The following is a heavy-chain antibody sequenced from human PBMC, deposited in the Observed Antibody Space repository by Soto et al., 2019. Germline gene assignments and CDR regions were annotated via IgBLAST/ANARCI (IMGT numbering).Heavy chain of an antibody. CDR2: ISGSGDST. CDR3: AQDAPTIIVGVPTAISY. D-gene: IGHD2-2*02. CDR1: GFTFSSYA. Sequence: EVQLLDSGGGLVQPGGSLRLSCAASGFTFSSYAMSWVRQAPGKGLEWVSSISGSGDSTYYADSVEGRFTISRDNSKNTVYLQMNSLRAEDTAVYYCAQDAPTIIVGVPTAISYWGQGTLVTVSS. J-gene: IGHJ4*02. V-gene: IGHV3-23*01.